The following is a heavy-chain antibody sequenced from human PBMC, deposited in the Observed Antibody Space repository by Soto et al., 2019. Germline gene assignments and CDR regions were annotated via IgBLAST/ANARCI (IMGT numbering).Heavy chain of an antibody. CDR1: GGSISAYY. D-gene: IGHD2-21*01. Sequence: RSLPCTISGGSISAYYWSWIRQTPGQGLEWIGYIYASGSPYYTPSLKSRVIISADTSKNQISLNLTSATAADTAVYYWARGVVSRPPEHWGRGTLVTVSS. CDR3: ARGVVSRPPEH. CDR2: IYASGSP. V-gene: IGHV4-59*01. J-gene: IGHJ4*02.